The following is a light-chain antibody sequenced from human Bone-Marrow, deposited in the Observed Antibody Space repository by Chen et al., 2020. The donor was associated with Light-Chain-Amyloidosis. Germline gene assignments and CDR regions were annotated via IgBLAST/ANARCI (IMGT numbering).Light chain of an antibody. CDR2: GAS. CDR1: QSVSSN. Sequence: ETVMTQSPATLSVSPGERATLSCRASQSVSSNLAWYQQKPGQAPRLLIYGASTRATVISARFSGSVSGTEFTLTISSLQSEDLPVYYCQQYNNWPTLTFGQGTRLDIK. CDR3: QQYNNWPTLT. J-gene: IGKJ5*01. V-gene: IGKV3-15*01.